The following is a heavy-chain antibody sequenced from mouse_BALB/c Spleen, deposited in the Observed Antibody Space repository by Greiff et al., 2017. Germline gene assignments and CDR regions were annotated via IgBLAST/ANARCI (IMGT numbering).Heavy chain of an antibody. CDR3: ARSYLYYFDY. J-gene: IGHJ2*01. CDR2: INPSTGYT. V-gene: IGHV1-7*01. CDR1: GYTFTSYW. Sequence: VQLQQSGAELAKPGASVKMSCKASGYTFTSYWMHWVKQRPGQGLEWIGYINPSTGYTEYNQKFKDKATLTADKSSSTAYMQLSSLTSEDSAVYYCARSYLYYFDYWGQGTTLTVSS.